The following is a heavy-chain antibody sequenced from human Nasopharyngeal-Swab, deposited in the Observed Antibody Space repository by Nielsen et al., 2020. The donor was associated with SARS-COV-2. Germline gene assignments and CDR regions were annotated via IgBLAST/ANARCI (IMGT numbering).Heavy chain of an antibody. CDR1: GFTFRSFG. J-gene: IGHJ4*02. CDR2: IAHDASNE. CDR3: ARDAPAHYGAFY. Sequence: GGSLRLSCAASGFTFRSFGMHWVRQAPGKGLEWVAFIAHDASNENYGDSVKGRFSISRDSSKNTLYLQRDSLRGEDTAVYYCARDAPAHYGAFYWGRGTLVTVSS. V-gene: IGHV3-30*03. D-gene: IGHD4-17*01.